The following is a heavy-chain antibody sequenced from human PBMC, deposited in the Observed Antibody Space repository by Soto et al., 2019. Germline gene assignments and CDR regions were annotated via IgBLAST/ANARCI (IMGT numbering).Heavy chain of an antibody. D-gene: IGHD2-15*01. V-gene: IGHV2-5*02. CDR3: AHVVVEATATIGYAFDS. Sequence: QITLKESGPTLVKPTQTLTLTCTFSGFSLSTSGVGVGWIRQPPGKALEWLALIYWDDDTRYSPSLKSRFTITKDTSKNQVVLTMTNIDPVDTATYFCAHVVVEATATIGYAFDSWGQGTLVTVSS. CDR1: GFSLSTSGVG. J-gene: IGHJ4*02. CDR2: IYWDDDT.